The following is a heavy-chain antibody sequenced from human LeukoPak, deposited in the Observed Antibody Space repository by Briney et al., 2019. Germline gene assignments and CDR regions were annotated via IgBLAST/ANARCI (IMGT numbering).Heavy chain of an antibody. V-gene: IGHV3-48*01. J-gene: IGHJ5*02. CDR3: ARDSAATAILAFNWFDP. CDR1: GFTFSTYT. Sequence: QPGGSLRLPCEASGFTFSTYTMNWVRQAPGKGLGWVSYISGSSSAIYYADSVKGRFTISRDNAKNSLSLQMNSLRAGDAAVFCCARDSAATAILAFNWFDPWGQGTLVTVSS. D-gene: IGHD5-18*01. CDR2: ISGSSSAI.